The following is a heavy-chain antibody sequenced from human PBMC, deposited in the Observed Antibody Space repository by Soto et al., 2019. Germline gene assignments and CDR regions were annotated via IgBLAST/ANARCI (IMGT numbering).Heavy chain of an antibody. CDR1: GFTFSSYD. CDR3: ARVDYSYYYMDV. CDR2: IGTAGDT. J-gene: IGHJ6*03. V-gene: IGHV3-13*01. Sequence: GGSLRLSCAASGFTFSSYDMHWVRQATGKGLEWVSAIGTAGDTYYPGSVKGRFNISRENAKNSLYLQMNSPRAGDTAVYYCARVDYSYYYMDVWGKGTTVTVSS.